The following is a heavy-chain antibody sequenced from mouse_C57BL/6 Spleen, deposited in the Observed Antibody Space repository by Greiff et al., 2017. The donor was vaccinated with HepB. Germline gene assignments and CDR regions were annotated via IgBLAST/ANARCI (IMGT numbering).Heavy chain of an antibody. J-gene: IGHJ3*01. CDR2: ISSGSSTI. D-gene: IGHD4-1*01. CDR1: GFTFSDYG. CDR3: AAGAY. Sequence: EVHLVESGGGLVKPGGSLKLSCAASGFTFSDYGMHWVRQAPEKGLEWVAYISSGSSTIYYADTVKGRFTISRDNAKNTLFLQMTSLRSEDTAMYYCAAGAYWGQGTLVTVSA. V-gene: IGHV5-17*01.